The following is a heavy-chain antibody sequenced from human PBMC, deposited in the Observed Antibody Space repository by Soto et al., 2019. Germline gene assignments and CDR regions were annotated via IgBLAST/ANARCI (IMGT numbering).Heavy chain of an antibody. J-gene: IGHJ4*02. D-gene: IGHD1-1*01. V-gene: IGHV3-30*18. Sequence: VESLILSCQASGVNFCNYIMHWFRQAPGKGLEWVGIITYYGSFQNYSNSWKCLFTISIDNSKNTLSLHLNTLKPEANAVYHCAKDRVGGNSSALIDFWGQGTLVTVSS. CDR1: GVNFCNYI. CDR3: AKDRVGGNSSALIDF. CDR2: ITYYGSFQ.